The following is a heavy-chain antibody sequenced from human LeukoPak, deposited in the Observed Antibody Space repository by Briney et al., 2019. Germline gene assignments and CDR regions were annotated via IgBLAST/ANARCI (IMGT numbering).Heavy chain of an antibody. D-gene: IGHD3/OR15-3a*01. Sequence: SETLSLTCTVSGGSVSSGSYYWSWIRQPPGKGLEWFGYIYYSGSTNYNPSLKSRVTISVDTSKNQFSLKLSSVTAADTAVYYCATVGTNYYYYGMDVWGQGTTVTVSS. CDR2: IYYSGST. CDR1: GGSVSSGSYY. J-gene: IGHJ6*02. CDR3: ATVGTNYYYYGMDV. V-gene: IGHV4-61*01.